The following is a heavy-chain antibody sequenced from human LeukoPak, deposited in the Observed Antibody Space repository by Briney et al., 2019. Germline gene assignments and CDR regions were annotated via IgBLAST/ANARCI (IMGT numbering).Heavy chain of an antibody. CDR3: AKGERGYCSSTTCYAVD. D-gene: IGHD2-2*01. CDR1: GFTFSSYG. Sequence: PGGSLRLSCAASGFTFSSYGMHWVRQAPGKGLEWVSFIRFDGSNKFHADSVKGRFTISRDNSKNTLYLQMNSLRVEDTAVYYCAKGERGYCSSTTCYAVDWGQGTLVTVSS. V-gene: IGHV3-30*02. J-gene: IGHJ4*02. CDR2: IRFDGSNK.